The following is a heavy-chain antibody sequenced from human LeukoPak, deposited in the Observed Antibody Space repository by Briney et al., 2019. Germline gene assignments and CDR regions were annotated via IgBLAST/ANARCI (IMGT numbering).Heavy chain of an antibody. Sequence: PSETLSLTCTVSGGSISGYYWTWIRQPPGKGLEYIGYISYSGSTNYDPSLKSRVTITVDTSKNHFSLKLTSVTAADTAVYYCARGPRKYYYDSSGPFDYWGQGTLVTVSS. V-gene: IGHV4-59*08. J-gene: IGHJ4*02. D-gene: IGHD3-22*01. CDR2: ISYSGST. CDR3: ARGPRKYYYDSSGPFDY. CDR1: GGSISGYY.